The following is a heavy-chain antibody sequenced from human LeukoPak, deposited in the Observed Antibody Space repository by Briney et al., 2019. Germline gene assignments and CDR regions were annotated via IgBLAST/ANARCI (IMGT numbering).Heavy chain of an antibody. D-gene: IGHD3-10*01. J-gene: IGHJ4*02. CDR1: GFTFSDYY. CDR3: ARSSRGSGSYRTDY. CDR2: ISSSGTTI. V-gene: IGHV3-11*01. Sequence: PGGSLRLSCAASGFTFSDYYMSWIRQAPGKGLERVSYISSSGTTISYADSVKGRFTISRDNAKNSLYLQMNSLRADDTAVYYCARSSRGSGSYRTDYWGQGTLVTVSS.